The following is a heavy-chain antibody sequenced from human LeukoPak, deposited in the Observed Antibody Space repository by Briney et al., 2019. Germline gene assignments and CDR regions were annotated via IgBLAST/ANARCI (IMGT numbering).Heavy chain of an antibody. CDR3: ARDQEGFDY. CDR2: INPYSGNT. J-gene: IGHJ4*02. Sequence: ASVKVSCKAPGYTFTNFGISWVRQAPGQGLEWMAWINPYSGNTNYAQKLQGRVTMTTDTSTSTVYMELRSLRSDDTAVYYCARDQEGFDYWGQGTLVTVSS. V-gene: IGHV1-18*01. CDR1: GYTFTNFG.